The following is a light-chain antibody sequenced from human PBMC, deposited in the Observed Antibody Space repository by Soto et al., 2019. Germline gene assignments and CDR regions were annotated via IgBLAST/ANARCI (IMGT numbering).Light chain of an antibody. Sequence: EIVMTQSPATLSVSPGERVTLSCRASQDIRSSLAWYQQKPGQAPRLLIYGASIRATGVPATFSGSGSGTAFTLSISSLQSEHLGVYYCQQDSSWPLTFGGGTKWIS. CDR1: QDIRSS. V-gene: IGKV3-15*01. CDR3: QQDSSWPLT. J-gene: IGKJ4*01. CDR2: GAS.